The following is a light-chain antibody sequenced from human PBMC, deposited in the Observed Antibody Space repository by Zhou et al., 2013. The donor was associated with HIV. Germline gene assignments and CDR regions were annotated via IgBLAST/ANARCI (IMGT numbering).Light chain of an antibody. CDR2: ETS. CDR1: QTVSSN. Sequence: EIVMTQSPATLSVSPGERATLSCRASQTVSSNLAWYQQKPGQAPRLLIYETSTRATGIPARFSGSGSGTEFTLTISSMQSEDFAVYYCQQYDNGPPWTFGPGTKVEI. J-gene: IGKJ1*01. CDR3: QQYDNGPPWT. V-gene: IGKV3-15*01.